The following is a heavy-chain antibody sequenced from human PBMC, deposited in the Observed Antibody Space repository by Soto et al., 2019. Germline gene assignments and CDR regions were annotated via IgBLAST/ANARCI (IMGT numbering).Heavy chain of an antibody. J-gene: IGHJ4*02. V-gene: IGHV4-59*01. Sequence: VQLQESGPGLVKPAETLSLTCTVSGTSISSYYWSWIRQPPGKGLEVIANIHYSGTTNYNPSLASRVPLSVDTSKNQFSLKMASVTAADRAMYFCARYNSYAIDYWGRETLVTVSS. CDR1: GTSISSYY. D-gene: IGHD2-8*01. CDR2: IHYSGTT. CDR3: ARYNSYAIDY.